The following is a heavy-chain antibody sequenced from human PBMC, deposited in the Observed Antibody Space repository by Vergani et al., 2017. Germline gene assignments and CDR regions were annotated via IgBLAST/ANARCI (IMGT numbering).Heavy chain of an antibody. D-gene: IGHD3-22*01. CDR2: ISYDGSNK. V-gene: IGHV3-30*18. J-gene: IGHJ4*02. Sequence: QVQLVESGGGVVQPGRSLRLSCAASGFTFSSYGMHWVRQAPGKELEWVAVISYDGSNKYYADSVKGRFTISRDNSKNTLYLQMNSLRAEDTAVYYCAKERKRAYYYDSSGYYYPYYFDYWGQGTLVTVSS. CDR1: GFTFSSYG. CDR3: AKERKRAYYYDSSGYYYPYYFDY.